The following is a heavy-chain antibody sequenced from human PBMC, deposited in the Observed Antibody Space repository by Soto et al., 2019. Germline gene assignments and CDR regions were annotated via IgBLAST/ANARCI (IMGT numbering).Heavy chain of an antibody. CDR3: ASNGPAMDLSFDY. D-gene: IGHD5-18*01. CDR2: INPSGGST. J-gene: IGHJ4*02. CDR1: GGTFSSYA. V-gene: IGHV1-46*01. Sequence: ASVKVSCKASGGTFSSYAISWVRQAPGQGLEWMGVINPSGGSTSYAQKFQGRVTMTRDTSTSTVYMELSSLRSEDTAVYYCASNGPAMDLSFDYWGQGTLVTVSS.